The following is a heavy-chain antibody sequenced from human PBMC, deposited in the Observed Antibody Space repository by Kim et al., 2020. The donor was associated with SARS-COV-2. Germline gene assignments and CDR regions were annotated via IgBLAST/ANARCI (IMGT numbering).Heavy chain of an antibody. J-gene: IGHJ4*02. Sequence: GGSLRLSCAASGFTFSSYSMNWVRQAPGKGLEWVSSISSSSSYIYYADSVKGRFTISRDNAKNPLYLQMNSLRAEDTAVYYCASRGTAMVPDFDYWGQGTLVTVSS. CDR2: ISSSSSYI. CDR1: GFTFSSYS. D-gene: IGHD5-18*01. V-gene: IGHV3-21*01. CDR3: ASRGTAMVPDFDY.